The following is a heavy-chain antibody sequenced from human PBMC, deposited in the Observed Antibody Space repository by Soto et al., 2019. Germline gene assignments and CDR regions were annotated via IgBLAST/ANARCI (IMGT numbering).Heavy chain of an antibody. D-gene: IGHD5-18*01. CDR1: GGSISSVDYY. V-gene: IGHV4-30-4*01. CDR3: ARVGGYSYGYGVYNWFDP. J-gene: IGHJ5*02. Sequence: QVQLQESGPGLVKPSQTLSLTCTVSGGSISSVDYYWSWIRQPPGKGLEWIGYIYYSGSTYYNPSLKSRVTISVDTSKNQFSLKLSSVTAADTAVYYCARVGGYSYGYGVYNWFDPWGQGTLVTVSS. CDR2: IYYSGST.